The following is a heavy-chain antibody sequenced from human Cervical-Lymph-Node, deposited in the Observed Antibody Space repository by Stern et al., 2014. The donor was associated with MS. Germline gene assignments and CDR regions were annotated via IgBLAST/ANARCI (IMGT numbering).Heavy chain of an antibody. J-gene: IGHJ6*02. CDR3: ARDVTTMDV. Sequence: VQLVLSGSELMKPGASVNVSCKASGYTFTHYAINWVRQAPGPVLVWMGLINPNSWNPTYAHGFTGRFVFSFDTSFSTSYLPFHGLQAEDTAVYYCARDVTTMDVWGQGTTVTVSS. D-gene: IGHD1-14*01. CDR1: GYTFTHYA. CDR2: INPNSWNP. V-gene: IGHV7-4-1*01.